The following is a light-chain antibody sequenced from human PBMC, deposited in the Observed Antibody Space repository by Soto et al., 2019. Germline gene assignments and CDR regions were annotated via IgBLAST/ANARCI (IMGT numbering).Light chain of an antibody. Sequence: IQLTQSPSSLSASVGDRVTITCRASQGISSYLACYQQKPGKAPKLLIYAASTFQSGVPSRFSGSGSGTDFTLTISSLQPEDFASYYCQQRNSYPRTFGQGTKVEIK. J-gene: IGKJ1*01. CDR1: QGISSY. V-gene: IGKV1-9*01. CDR3: QQRNSYPRT. CDR2: AAS.